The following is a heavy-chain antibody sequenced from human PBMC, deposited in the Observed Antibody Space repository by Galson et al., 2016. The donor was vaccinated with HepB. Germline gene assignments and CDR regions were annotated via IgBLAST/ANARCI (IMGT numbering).Heavy chain of an antibody. V-gene: IGHV3-33*01. Sequence: SLRLSCAASGFTFSIYGMHWVRQAPGKGLEWVAVTWYDEINKYYADSVKGRVPISRDSAKNTLYLQMNSLRAEDTAVYYCARDRYCSGGSCYPWEAYYYYGMDVWGQGTTVTVSS. CDR1: GFTFSIYG. D-gene: IGHD2-15*01. CDR2: TWYDEINK. J-gene: IGHJ6*02. CDR3: ARDRYCSGGSCYPWEAYYYYGMDV.